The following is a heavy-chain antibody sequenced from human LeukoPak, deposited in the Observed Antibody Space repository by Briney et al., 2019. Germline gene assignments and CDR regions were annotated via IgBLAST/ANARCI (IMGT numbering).Heavy chain of an antibody. CDR1: GFTFSSYA. J-gene: IGHJ4*02. D-gene: IGHD3-22*01. CDR3: AKEGREGYYDSSGYFDY. CDR2: ISGSGGST. V-gene: IGHV3-23*01. Sequence: PGGSLRLSCAASGFTFSSYAMSWVRQAPGKGLEWVSAISGSGGSTYYADSVKGRFTISRDNSKNTLYLQMNSLRAEDTAVYYCAKEGREGYYDSSGYFDYWGQGTLVTVSS.